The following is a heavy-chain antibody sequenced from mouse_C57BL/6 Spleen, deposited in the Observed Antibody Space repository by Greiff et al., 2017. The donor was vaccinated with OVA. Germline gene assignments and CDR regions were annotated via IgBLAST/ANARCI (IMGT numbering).Heavy chain of an antibody. D-gene: IGHD2-2*01. J-gene: IGHJ2*01. CDR1: GFTFSSYT. CDR3: ARHWGLRYYFDY. V-gene: IGHV5-9*01. CDR2: ISGGGGNT. Sequence: DVKLVESGGGLVKPGGSLKLSCAASGFTFSSYTMSWVRQTPEKRLEWVATISGGGGNTYYPDSVKGRFTISRDNAKNTLYLQMSSLRSEDTALDYCARHWGLRYYFDYWGQGTPLTVSA.